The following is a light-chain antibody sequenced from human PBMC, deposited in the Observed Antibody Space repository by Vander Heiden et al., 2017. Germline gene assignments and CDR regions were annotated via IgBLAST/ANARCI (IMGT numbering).Light chain of an antibody. V-gene: IGLV2-14*03. Sequence: QSPLTQPASVSGSPGQSITISCTGTSSDVGGYNYVSWYQQHPGKAPKLMIYDVSNRPSGVSNRFSGSKSGNTASLTISGLQAEDEADYYCSSYTSSSTLVFGGGTKLTVL. CDR3: SSYTSSSTLV. J-gene: IGLJ2*01. CDR2: DVS. CDR1: SSDVGGYNY.